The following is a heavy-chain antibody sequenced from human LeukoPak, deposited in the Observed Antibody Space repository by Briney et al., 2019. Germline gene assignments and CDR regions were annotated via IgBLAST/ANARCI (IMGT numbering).Heavy chain of an antibody. J-gene: IGHJ4*02. V-gene: IGHV1-8*01. CDR3: ARLDYDDSSGYPDTDY. CDR1: GYTFTSYD. D-gene: IGHD3-22*01. Sequence: ASVKVSCKASGYTFTSYDINWVRQATGQGLEWMGWMNPNSGNTGYAQKFQGRVTMTRNTSISTAYMELSSLRSEDTAVYYCARLDYDDSSGYPDTDYWGQGTLVTVSS. CDR2: MNPNSGNT.